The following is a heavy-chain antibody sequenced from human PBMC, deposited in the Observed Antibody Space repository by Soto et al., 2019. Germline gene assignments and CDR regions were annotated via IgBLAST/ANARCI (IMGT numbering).Heavy chain of an antibody. CDR1: GFTFSSYA. Sequence: EVQLLESGGGLVQPGGSLRLSCAASGFTFSSYAMSWVRQAPGKGLEWVSAISGSGGSTYYADSVKGRFTISRDISKNTMYLQMNSLRADDTAVYYCAKCPISGDYYYIWGSSGGAFDSWGQGTMVTVSS. J-gene: IGHJ3*02. D-gene: IGHD3-16*01. V-gene: IGHV3-23*01. CDR3: AKCPISGDYYYIWGSSGGAFDS. CDR2: ISGSGGST.